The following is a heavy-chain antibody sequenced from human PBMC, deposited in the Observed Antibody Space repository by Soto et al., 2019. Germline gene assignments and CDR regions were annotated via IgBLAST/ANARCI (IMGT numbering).Heavy chain of an antibody. CDR1: GFTFSSYA. Sequence: GGSLRLSCAASGFTFSSYAMSWVRQAPGKGLEWVSAISGSGGSTYYADSVKGRFTISRDNSKNTRYQQMNSLRAEETAVYYCAKDGSHLTMIVVVIIYYFDYWGQGTLVTVSS. CDR3: AKDGSHLTMIVVVIIYYFDY. D-gene: IGHD3-22*01. J-gene: IGHJ4*02. V-gene: IGHV3-23*01. CDR2: ISGSGGST.